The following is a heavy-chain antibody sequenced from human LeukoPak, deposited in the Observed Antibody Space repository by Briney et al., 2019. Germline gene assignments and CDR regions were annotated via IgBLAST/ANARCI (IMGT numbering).Heavy chain of an antibody. CDR3: ARGVDSSSLMDY. V-gene: IGHV4-59*01. J-gene: IGHJ4*02. CDR2: IYYRGST. CDR1: GGPLTSYY. D-gene: IGHD6-6*01. Sequence: PSETLSLTCAVSGGPLTSYYWTWIRQPPGKGLEWIGFIYYRGSTNYNPSLESRVTISIDTSKNRFSLKLSSVTAADTAVYYCARGVDSSSLMDYWGQGTLVTVSS.